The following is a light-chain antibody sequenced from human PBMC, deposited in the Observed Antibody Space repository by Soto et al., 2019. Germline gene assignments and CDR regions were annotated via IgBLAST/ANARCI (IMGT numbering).Light chain of an antibody. J-gene: IGKJ1*01. V-gene: IGKV3-15*01. Sequence: EIVMTQSPGTLSVSPGERATLSCRASQSVSSNLDWYQQKPGQAPRLLIYGSSTRATGIPARFSGSRSGTEFTLAISSLQSEDFAVYYCQQYNNWPRTVGQGTKVEIK. CDR1: QSVSSN. CDR3: QQYNNWPRT. CDR2: GSS.